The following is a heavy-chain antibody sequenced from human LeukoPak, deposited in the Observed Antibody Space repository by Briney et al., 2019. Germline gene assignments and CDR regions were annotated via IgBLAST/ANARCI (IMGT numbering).Heavy chain of an antibody. V-gene: IGHV3-7*01. CDR2: IEQDGSQR. D-gene: IGHD6-6*01. J-gene: IGHJ4*02. Sequence: GGSLRLSCTASGFTFSDYWMIRVRQAPGKGPEWVANIEQDGSQRYYVDSVRGRFTISRDNAKNSLFLQMNGLRAEDTAVYYCARRGGSSSRRSPIDYWGQGTLVTVSS. CDR1: GFTFSDYW. CDR3: ARRGGSSSRRSPIDY.